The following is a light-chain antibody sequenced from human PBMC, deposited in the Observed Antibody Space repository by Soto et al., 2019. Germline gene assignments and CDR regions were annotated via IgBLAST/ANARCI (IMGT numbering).Light chain of an antibody. CDR3: QQRSSWPFT. CDR2: ATS. CDR1: QSIGNY. J-gene: IGKJ3*01. Sequence: EVVLTQSPATLSLSPGEGATLSCRASQSIGNYLAWYQQKPGQAPRLLIYATSNRATGIPARFSGSGSGTDFTLTISSLEPEDFAVYYGQQRSSWPFTFGPGTKGDIK. V-gene: IGKV3-11*01.